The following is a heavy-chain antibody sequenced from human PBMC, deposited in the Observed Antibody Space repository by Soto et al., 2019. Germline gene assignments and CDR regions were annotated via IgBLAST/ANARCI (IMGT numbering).Heavy chain of an antibody. CDR1: GGSFSGYY. D-gene: IGHD2-15*01. CDR2: IYYSGST. CDR3: ARDLCSGGSCYSAFDI. J-gene: IGHJ3*02. Sequence: SETLSLTCAVYGGSFSGYYWSWIRQPPGKGLEWIGYIYYSGSTNYNPSLKSRVTISVDTSKNQFSLKLSSVTAADTAVYYCARDLCSGGSCYSAFDIWGQGTMVTVSS. V-gene: IGHV4-59*01.